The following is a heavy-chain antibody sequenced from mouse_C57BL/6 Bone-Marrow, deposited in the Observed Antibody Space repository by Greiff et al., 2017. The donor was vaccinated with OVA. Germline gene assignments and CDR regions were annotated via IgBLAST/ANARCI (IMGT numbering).Heavy chain of an antibody. V-gene: IGHV10-3*01. J-gene: IGHJ2*01. Sequence: EVNVVESGGGLVQPKGSLKLSCAASGFTFNTYAMHWVRQAPGKGLEWVARIRSKSSNYATYYADSVKDRFTISRDDSQSMLYLQMNNLKTEDTAMYYCVREAPYYGSSYLYFDYWGQGTTLTVSS. CDR2: IRSKSSNYAT. CDR1: GFTFNTYA. D-gene: IGHD1-1*01. CDR3: VREAPYYGSSYLYFDY.